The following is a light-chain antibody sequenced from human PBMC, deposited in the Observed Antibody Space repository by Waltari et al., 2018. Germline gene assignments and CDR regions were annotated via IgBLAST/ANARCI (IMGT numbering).Light chain of an antibody. CDR1: SPNIGAGSD. J-gene: IGLJ3*02. Sequence: QSVLTQPPSVSGAPGQRVTISCPGSSPNIGAGSDVPWYQQLPGTAPQLLIYGNTNRPSGVPDRFSGSKSGTSASLAITGLQAEDEADYYCQSYDSSLTGSRVFGGGTKLTVL. V-gene: IGLV1-40*01. CDR2: GNT. CDR3: QSYDSSLTGSRV.